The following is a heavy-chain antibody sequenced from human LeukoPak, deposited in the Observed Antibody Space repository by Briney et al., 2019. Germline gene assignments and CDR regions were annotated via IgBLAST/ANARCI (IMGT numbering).Heavy chain of an antibody. Sequence: SETLSLTCAVYGGSFSGYYWSWIRQPPGKGLEWIGEINHSGSTNYNPSLKSRVTISVDTSKNQSSLKLSSVTAADTAVYYCARALGYCSSTSCYGYYYYYGMDVWGQGTTVTVSS. J-gene: IGHJ6*02. V-gene: IGHV4-34*01. CDR3: ARALGYCSSTSCYGYYYYYGMDV. D-gene: IGHD2-2*01. CDR1: GGSFSGYY. CDR2: INHSGST.